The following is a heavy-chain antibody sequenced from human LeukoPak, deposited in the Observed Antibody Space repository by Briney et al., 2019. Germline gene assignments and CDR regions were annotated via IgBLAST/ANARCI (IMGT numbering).Heavy chain of an antibody. CDR2: INGNDGST. J-gene: IGHJ4*02. D-gene: IGHD1-14*01. CDR1: GYTFDNFY. V-gene: IGHV1-2*02. Sequence: GASVKVSCKASGYTFDNFYIHWVRQAPGQGPEWTGWINGNDGSTKYAQKFQGRVTMTRVTAISTVYMDLSGLRPDDTAIYYCARDEGSTYNQLDFWGQGTLVTVSS. CDR3: ARDEGSTYNQLDF.